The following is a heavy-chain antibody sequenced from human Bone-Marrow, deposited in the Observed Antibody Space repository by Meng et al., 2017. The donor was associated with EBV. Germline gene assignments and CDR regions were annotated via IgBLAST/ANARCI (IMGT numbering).Heavy chain of an antibody. CDR1: GVTFGSYA. CDR2: LIPMLGTP. J-gene: IGHJ4*02. CDR3: ASESGRGYTPDY. D-gene: IGHD3-10*01. Sequence: QVQLVQAGAEVKKPWASVKVSCKTSGVTFGSYAISWVRQAPGQGLEWMGGLIPMLGTPNYAQKFQDRVTIIADKSTSIHYMELSSLRSDDTAVYYCASESGRGYTPDYWGRGALVTVSS. V-gene: IGHV1-69*06.